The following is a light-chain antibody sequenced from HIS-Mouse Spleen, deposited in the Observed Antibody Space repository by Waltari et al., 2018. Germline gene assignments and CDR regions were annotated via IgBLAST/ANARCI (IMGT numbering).Light chain of an antibody. J-gene: IGKJ2*01. Sequence: DIVMTQSPDSLAVSLGERATINCKSSQSVLYSSNNKNYLAWYQQKPGQPPKLLIYWASTLESGVPDRFSGSGSVTDFTLTISSLQAEDVAVYYCQQYYSTPRTFGQGTKLEIK. CDR2: WAS. V-gene: IGKV4-1*01. CDR3: QQYYSTPRT. CDR1: QSVLYSSNNKNY.